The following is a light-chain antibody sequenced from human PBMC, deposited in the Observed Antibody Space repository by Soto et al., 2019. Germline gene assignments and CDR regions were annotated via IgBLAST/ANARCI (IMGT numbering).Light chain of an antibody. J-gene: IGKJ4*01. CDR3: QQYALSPLT. V-gene: IGKV3-20*01. Sequence: EIVLTQSPATLSLSPGGRATLSCRASQTILSSYLAWYQHKRGQSPRLLIYGASSRATGIPDRFSGDGSGTDFTLNITGLEPEDFAVYYCQQYALSPLTFGGGTKVEI. CDR2: GAS. CDR1: QTILSSY.